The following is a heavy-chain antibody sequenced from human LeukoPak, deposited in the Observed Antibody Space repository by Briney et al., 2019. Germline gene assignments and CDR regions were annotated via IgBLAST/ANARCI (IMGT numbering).Heavy chain of an antibody. J-gene: IGHJ5*02. CDR3: ARGRLLWFGELGSWFDP. CDR1: GYTFTSYG. CDR2: ISAYNGNT. D-gene: IGHD3-10*01. Sequence: ASVKVSCKASGYTFTSYGISWVRQAPGQGLEWMGWISAYNGNTNYAQKLQGRVTMTTDTSTSTAYMELGSLRSDDTAVYYCARGRLLWFGELGSWFDPWGQGTLVTVSS. V-gene: IGHV1-18*01.